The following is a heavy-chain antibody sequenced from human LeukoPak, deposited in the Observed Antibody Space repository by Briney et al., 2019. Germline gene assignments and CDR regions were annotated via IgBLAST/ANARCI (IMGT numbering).Heavy chain of an antibody. D-gene: IGHD6-13*01. CDR2: IIPIFGTA. CDR3: ARGQKDNGVSSSWYYFGMDV. CDR1: GGTFISYA. V-gene: IGHV1-69*05. J-gene: IGHJ6*02. Sequence: GSSVKVSCKASGGTFISYAISWVRQAPGQGLEWMGGIIPIFGTANYAQKFQGRVTMTRNTSISTAYMELSSLRSEDTAVYYCARGQKDNGVSSSWYYFGMDVWGQGTTVTVSS.